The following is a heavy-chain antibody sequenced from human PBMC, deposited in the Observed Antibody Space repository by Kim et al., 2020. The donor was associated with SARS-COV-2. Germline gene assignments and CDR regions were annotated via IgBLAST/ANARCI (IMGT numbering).Heavy chain of an antibody. Sequence: AGSVKSQYTIARDNAQNQMYLHMTSLGAEDTAVYYCASSSSGYDSDAFDIWGQGTMVTVSS. D-gene: IGHD5-12*01. CDR3: ASSSSGYDSDAFDI. J-gene: IGHJ3*02. V-gene: IGHV3-21*06.